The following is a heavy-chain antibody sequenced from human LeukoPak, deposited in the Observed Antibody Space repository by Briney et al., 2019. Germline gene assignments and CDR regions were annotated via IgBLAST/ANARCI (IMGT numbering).Heavy chain of an antibody. J-gene: IGHJ6*03. D-gene: IGHD1-26*01. CDR1: GFTFSSYG. V-gene: IGHV3-30*02. Sequence: GGSLRLSCAASGFTFSSYGMHWVRQAPGKGLEWVALRRYDGSNKYYADSVKGRFTISRDNSKNTLYLQMNSLRAEDTAVYYCAKGFVGGTTSYYYMDVWGKGTTVTVSS. CDR2: RRYDGSNK. CDR3: AKGFVGGTTSYYYMDV.